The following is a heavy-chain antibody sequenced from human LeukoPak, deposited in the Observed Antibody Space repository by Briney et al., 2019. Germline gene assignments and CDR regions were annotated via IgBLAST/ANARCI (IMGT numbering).Heavy chain of an antibody. J-gene: IGHJ4*02. CDR2: IYYSGST. CDR3: ASAAYCGGDCYPTPIDY. D-gene: IGHD2-21*01. V-gene: IGHV4-59*01. CDR1: GGSISSYY. Sequence: SETLSLTCTVSGGSISSYYWSWIRQHPGKGLEWIGYIYYSGSTNYNPSLKSRVTISVDTSKNQFSLKLSSVTAADTAVYYCASAAYCGGDCYPTPIDYWGQGTLVTVSS.